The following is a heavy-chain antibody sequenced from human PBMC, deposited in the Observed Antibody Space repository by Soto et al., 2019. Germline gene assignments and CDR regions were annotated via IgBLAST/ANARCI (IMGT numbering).Heavy chain of an antibody. CDR3: MDV. J-gene: IGHJ6*02. D-gene: IGHD3-22*01. Sequence: GASVKVSCKASGYTFTGYYMHWVRQAPGQGLEWMGWINPNSGGTNYAQKFQGRVTMTRDTSISTAYMELSRQTDGDSYHYYPMDVWGQGTTVTVSS. CDR1: GYTFTGYY. V-gene: IGHV1-2*02. CDR2: INPNSGGT.